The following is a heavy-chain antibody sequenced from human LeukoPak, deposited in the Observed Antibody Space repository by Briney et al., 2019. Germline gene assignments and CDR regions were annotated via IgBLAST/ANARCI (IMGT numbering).Heavy chain of an antibody. V-gene: IGHV3-30*02. Sequence: PGGSLRLSCAASGFTFSSYGMHWVRQAPGKGLEWVAFIRYDGSNKKYVDSLKGRFTISRDNSKNTLYLQMGSLRAEDMAVYYCAREVTVTTGINWFDPWGQGTLVTVSS. CDR1: GFTFSSYG. CDR3: AREVTVTTGINWFDP. D-gene: IGHD4-17*01. CDR2: IRYDGSNK. J-gene: IGHJ5*02.